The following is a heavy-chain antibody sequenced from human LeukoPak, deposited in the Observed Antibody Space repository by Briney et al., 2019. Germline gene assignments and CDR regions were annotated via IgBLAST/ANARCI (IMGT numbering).Heavy chain of an antibody. V-gene: IGHV3-48*01. Sequence: GGSLRLSCAASGFSFSIYGMNWVRQAPGKGLEWVSYISSSSSTIYYADSVKGRFTISRDNAKNSLYLQMNSLRAEDTAVYYCARDRSMTHFDYWGQGTLVTVSS. CDR2: ISSSSSTI. J-gene: IGHJ4*02. CDR3: ARDRSMTHFDY. CDR1: GFSFSIYG.